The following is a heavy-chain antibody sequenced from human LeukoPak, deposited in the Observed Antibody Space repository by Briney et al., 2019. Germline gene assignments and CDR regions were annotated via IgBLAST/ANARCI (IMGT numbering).Heavy chain of an antibody. V-gene: IGHV4-59*12. CDR2: ISYSGST. CDR1: GGSISSYY. D-gene: IGHD6-13*01. Sequence: PSETLSLTCTVSGGSISSYYWSWIRQPPGKGLEWIGYISYSGSTNCNPSLKSRVTISVDTSKNQFSLKLSSVTAADTAVYYCAREIAAAVNSANWFDPWGQGTLVTVSS. J-gene: IGHJ5*02. CDR3: AREIAAAVNSANWFDP.